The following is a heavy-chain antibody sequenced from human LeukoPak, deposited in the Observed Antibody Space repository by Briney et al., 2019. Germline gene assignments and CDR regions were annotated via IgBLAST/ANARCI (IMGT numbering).Heavy chain of an antibody. CDR2: IYHSGST. CDR3: ARRGSSAGSFDY. CDR1: GYSISSGYY. J-gene: IGHJ4*02. Sequence: SETLSLXCAVSGYSISSGYYWGWIRQPPGKGLEWIGSIYHSGSTYYNPSLKSRVTISVDTSKNQFSLKLSSVTAADTAVYYCARRGSSAGSFDYWGQGTLVTVSS. D-gene: IGHD6-6*01. V-gene: IGHV4-38-2*01.